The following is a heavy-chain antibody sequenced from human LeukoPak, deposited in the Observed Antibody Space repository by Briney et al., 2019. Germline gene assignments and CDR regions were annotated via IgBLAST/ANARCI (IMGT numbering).Heavy chain of an antibody. CDR1: GGSISSGSYY. Sequence: SETLSLICTVSGGSISSGSYYWSWIRQPAGKGLEWIGRIYTSGSTNYNPSLKSRVTISVDTSKNQFSLKLSSVTAADTAVYYCARDPGYYDTSGYPAYFDYWGQGTLVTVSS. CDR2: IYTSGST. V-gene: IGHV4-61*02. CDR3: ARDPGYYDTSGYPAYFDY. D-gene: IGHD3-22*01. J-gene: IGHJ4*02.